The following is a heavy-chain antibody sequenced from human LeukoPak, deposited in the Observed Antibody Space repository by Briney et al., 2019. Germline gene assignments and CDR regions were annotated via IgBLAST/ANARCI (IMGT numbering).Heavy chain of an antibody. J-gene: IGHJ4*02. CDR1: GFTVSGNY. V-gene: IGHV3-53*01. CDR2: IYTAGST. Sequence: QAGGSLRLSCAASGFTVSGNYMSWVRQAPGKGLEWVSVIYTAGSTYNADSVKGRFTISRDKSRNTLYLQMNTLGAEDTAVYFCAGGNTWPGLSYWGQGTLLTVSS. D-gene: IGHD6-25*01. CDR3: AGGNTWPGLSY.